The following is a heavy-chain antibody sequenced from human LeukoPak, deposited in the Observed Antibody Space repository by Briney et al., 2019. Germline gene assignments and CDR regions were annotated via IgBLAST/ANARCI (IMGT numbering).Heavy chain of an antibody. CDR2: IYHRRTT. CDR1: GYSISSGYY. J-gene: IGHJ5*02. D-gene: IGHD2-15*01. V-gene: IGHV4-38-2*02. Sequence: SETLSLTCAVSGYSISSGYYWVWMRQPPGRGREGIGSIYHRRTTYYNPSPKSRVTISVDTSKNHFSLKLSSVTAADTAVYYCARDSGTIPSGGSDNWFYPWGQGTLVTVPS. CDR3: ARDSGTIPSGGSDNWFYP.